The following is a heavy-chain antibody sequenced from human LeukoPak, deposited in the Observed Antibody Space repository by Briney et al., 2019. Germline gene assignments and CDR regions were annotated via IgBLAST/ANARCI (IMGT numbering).Heavy chain of an antibody. V-gene: IGHV3-30*04. CDR2: ISYNGINK. J-gene: IGHJ4*02. Sequence: AGGSLRLSCAASGYTFSDYAMHWVRQPPGKGLEWVAFISYNGINKYYADSVKGRFTISRDDSTNTLYLQMSSLRAEDTAVYYCARVESGWAVLYWGQGTLVTVSS. CDR1: GYTFSDYA. D-gene: IGHD6-19*01. CDR3: ARVESGWAVLY.